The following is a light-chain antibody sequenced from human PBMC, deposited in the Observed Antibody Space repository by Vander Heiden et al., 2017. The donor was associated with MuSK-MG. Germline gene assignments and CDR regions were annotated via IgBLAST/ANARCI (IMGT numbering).Light chain of an antibody. V-gene: IGLV3-21*02. J-gene: IGLJ3*02. CDR1: HVGSKS. CDR3: QVWDSSSDHPTIPIWV. Sequence: SYVLTQPPSVSVAPGPTARITCGGNHVGSKSVHCYQQNPGQAPVLGVDDDSDRHSGIPERFSGSNSGNTATLTISRVEAGDEADYYCQVWDSSSDHPTIPIWVFGGGTKLTVL. CDR2: DDS.